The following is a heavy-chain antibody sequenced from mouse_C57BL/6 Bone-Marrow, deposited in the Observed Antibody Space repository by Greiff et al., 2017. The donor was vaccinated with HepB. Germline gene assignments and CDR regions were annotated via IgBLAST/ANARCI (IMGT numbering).Heavy chain of an antibody. J-gene: IGHJ2*01. CDR1: GYTFTDHT. D-gene: IGHD1-1*01. V-gene: IGHV1-78*01. CDR2: IYPRDGST. Sequence: VQLQQSDAELVKPGASVKISCKVSGYTFTDHTIHWMKQRPEQGLEWIGYIYPRDGSTKYNEKFKGKATLTADKSSSTAYMQLNSLTSEDSAVYFCAKDIYYYGSSSNYFDYWGQGTTLTVSS. CDR3: AKDIYYYGSSSNYFDY.